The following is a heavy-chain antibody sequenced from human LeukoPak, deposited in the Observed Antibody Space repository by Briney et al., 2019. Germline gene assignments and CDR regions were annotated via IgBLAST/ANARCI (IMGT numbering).Heavy chain of an antibody. CDR2: INAGNINT. CDR1: GYTFTTYA. V-gene: IGHV1-3*01. J-gene: IGHJ6*02. D-gene: IGHD3-3*01. Sequence: ASVKVSCNASGYTFTTYAIHWVRQAPGQRLEWMGWINAGNINTEYSQKFRGRVTITRDTSASTVYMELSSLRSEDTAVYYCATWRGDYSGIDRPNAKTYCYYGMDVWGQGTTVTVSS. CDR3: ATWRGDYSGIDRPNAKTYCYYGMDV.